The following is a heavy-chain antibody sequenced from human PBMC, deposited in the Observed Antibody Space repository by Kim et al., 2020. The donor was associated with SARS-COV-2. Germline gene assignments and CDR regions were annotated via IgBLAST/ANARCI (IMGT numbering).Heavy chain of an antibody. CDR1: GGTFSSYA. V-gene: IGHV1-69*13. J-gene: IGHJ6*02. Sequence: SVKVSCKASGGTFSSYAISWVRQAPGQGLEWMGGIIPIFGTANYAQKFQGRVTITADESTSTAYMELSSLRSEDTAVYYCARGSAGRRKHYYYYGMDVWGQGTTVTVSS. CDR3: ARGSAGRRKHYYYYGMDV. CDR2: IIPIFGTA.